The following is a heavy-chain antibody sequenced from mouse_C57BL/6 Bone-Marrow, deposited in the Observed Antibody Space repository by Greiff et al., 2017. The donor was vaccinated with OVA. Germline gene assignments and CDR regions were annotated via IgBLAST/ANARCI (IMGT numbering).Heavy chain of an antibody. J-gene: IGHJ4*01. CDR2: ISYDGSN. V-gene: IGHV3-6*01. Sequence: EVQLVASGPGLVKPSQSLSLTCSVPGYSITSGYYWNWIRQFPGNKLEWMGYISYDGSNNYNPSLKTRISITLDTSKNQFFLKLTSVTTEDTATYYCARSAYYSNYDYYDMDYWCQGASVTVSS. CDR3: ARSAYYSNYDYYDMDY. CDR1: GYSITSGYY. D-gene: IGHD2-5*01.